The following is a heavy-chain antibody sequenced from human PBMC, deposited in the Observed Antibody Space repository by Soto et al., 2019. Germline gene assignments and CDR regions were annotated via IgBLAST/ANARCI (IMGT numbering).Heavy chain of an antibody. D-gene: IGHD1-26*01. J-gene: IGHJ6*02. Sequence: QLQLHESGPGLVKPSETLSLTCNVSGDSIGRFYWSWIRQSAGTGLVLIGRVYSTGAVTYYPALTGRIPITLDRSNNHVSLEMNSVTAADTAVYFCARGLSGTGLDIWGRGTRVSVSS. CDR1: GDSIGRFY. CDR3: ARGLSGTGLDI. CDR2: VYSTGAV. V-gene: IGHV4-4*07.